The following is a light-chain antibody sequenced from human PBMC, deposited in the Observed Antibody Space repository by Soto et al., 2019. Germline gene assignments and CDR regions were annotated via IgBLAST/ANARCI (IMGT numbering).Light chain of an antibody. CDR1: QSISSW. J-gene: IGKJ1*01. V-gene: IGKV1-5*03. Sequence: DIQMTQSPSTLSASVGDRVTITCRASQSISSWLAWYQQKPGKAPKLLIYKASSLESGVPSRFSSSGSGTEFTLTISSLQPDDFATYYCQQYNSYRTFGQGTKVXXK. CDR3: QQYNSYRT. CDR2: KAS.